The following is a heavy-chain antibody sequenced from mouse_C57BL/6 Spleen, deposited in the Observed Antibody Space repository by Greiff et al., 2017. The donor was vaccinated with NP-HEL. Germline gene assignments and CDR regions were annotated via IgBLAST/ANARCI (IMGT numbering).Heavy chain of an antibody. J-gene: IGHJ3*01. Sequence: EVKLVESGGGLVQPGGSMKLSCAASGFTFSDAWMDWVRQSPEKGLEWVAEIRNKANNHASYYAESVKGRFTISRDDSKSSVYLQRISLGAEDTCIYCCAYYDGAWFAYWGKGTLVTVSA. CDR3: AYYDGAWFAY. CDR1: GFTFSDAW. CDR2: IRNKANNHAS. V-gene: IGHV6-6*01. D-gene: IGHD1-1*01.